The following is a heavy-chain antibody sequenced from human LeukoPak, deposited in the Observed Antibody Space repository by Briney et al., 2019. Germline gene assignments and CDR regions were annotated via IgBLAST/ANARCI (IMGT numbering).Heavy chain of an antibody. V-gene: IGHV4-39*02. CDR3: AANSADYNTLGSSYKV. Sequence: PSETLSLTCTVSSASISSSPYYWGWIRQSPGKGLEWIGSISYSGTTYYNPSLKSRVTISVDTSKNHFSLKLSSVTAADTAVYYCAANSADYNTLGSSYKVWGQGTLVIVSS. CDR1: SASISSSPYY. D-gene: IGHD3-10*01. J-gene: IGHJ4*02. CDR2: ISYSGTT.